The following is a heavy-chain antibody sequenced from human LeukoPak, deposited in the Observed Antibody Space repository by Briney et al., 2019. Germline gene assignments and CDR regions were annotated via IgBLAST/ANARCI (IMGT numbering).Heavy chain of an antibody. Sequence: GGSLRLSCTASGFTFTDYFMSWMRQAPGKGLEWISSISHNHYTIFYADSVKGRFTISRDNAKNSLYLQMHSLRDEDTAVYYCARDWPSRDEVVAAPFDYWGQGNLVTVSS. V-gene: IGHV3-11*04. D-gene: IGHD6-25*01. CDR2: ISHNHYTI. J-gene: IGHJ4*02. CDR1: GFTFTDYF. CDR3: ARDWPSRDEVVAAPFDY.